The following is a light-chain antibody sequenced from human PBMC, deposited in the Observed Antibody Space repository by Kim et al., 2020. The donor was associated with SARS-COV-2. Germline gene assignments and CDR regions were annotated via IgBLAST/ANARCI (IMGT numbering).Light chain of an antibody. V-gene: IGLV7-46*01. Sequence: PGGTAPLTCGSSPGSVIISHYPYWVQQKPGQAPTTLIYDTNNKHSWTPARFSGSLLGGKAALTLSGAQPEDEADYYCLLCYGLACVFGPGTKVTVL. CDR3: LLCYGLACV. CDR2: DTN. CDR1: PGSVIISHY. J-gene: IGLJ1*01.